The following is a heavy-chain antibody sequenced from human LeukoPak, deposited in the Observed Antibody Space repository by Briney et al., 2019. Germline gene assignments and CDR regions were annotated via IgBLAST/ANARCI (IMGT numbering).Heavy chain of an antibody. J-gene: IGHJ3*02. Sequence: RASETLSLTCAVYGGSFSGYYWSWIRQPPGKGLEWIGEINHSGSTNYNPSLKSRVTISVDTSKNQFSLKLSSVTAADTVVYYCARGLRLLPPRFDIWGQGTMVTVSS. CDR1: GGSFSGYY. CDR3: ARGLRLLPPRFDI. V-gene: IGHV4-34*01. CDR2: INHSGST. D-gene: IGHD2-15*01.